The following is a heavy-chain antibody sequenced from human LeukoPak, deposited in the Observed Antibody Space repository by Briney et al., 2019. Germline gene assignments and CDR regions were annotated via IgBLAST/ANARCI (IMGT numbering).Heavy chain of an antibody. Sequence: SETLSLTCTVSGGSISKYYWSWIRQPPGKGLEWIGYIYYSGSTDYNPSLKSRVTISVDTSKNQFSLKLSSVTAADTAVYYCARHGLVAASSFDYWGQGTLVTVSS. J-gene: IGHJ4*02. CDR2: IYYSGST. CDR3: ARHGLVAASSFDY. V-gene: IGHV4-59*08. D-gene: IGHD2-15*01. CDR1: GGSISKYY.